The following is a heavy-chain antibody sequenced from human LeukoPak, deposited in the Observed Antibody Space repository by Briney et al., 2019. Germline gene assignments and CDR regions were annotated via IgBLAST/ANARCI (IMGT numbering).Heavy chain of an antibody. CDR3: ARDDVLLWFGELHYYYYYMDV. CDR1: GYTFTGYY. J-gene: IGHJ6*03. Sequence: ASVKVSCKASGYTFTGYYMHWVRQAPGQGLEWMGWINPNSGGTNYAQKFQGRVTMTRDTSISTAYMELSRLRSDDTAVYYCARDDVLLWFGELHYYYYYMDVWGKGTTVTVSS. V-gene: IGHV1-2*02. D-gene: IGHD3-10*01. CDR2: INPNSGGT.